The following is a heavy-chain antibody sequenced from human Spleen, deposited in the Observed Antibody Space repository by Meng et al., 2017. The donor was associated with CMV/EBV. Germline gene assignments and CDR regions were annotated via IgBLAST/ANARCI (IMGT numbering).Heavy chain of an antibody. D-gene: IGHD2-2*02. CDR1: GYTLTELS. V-gene: IGHV1-24*01. CDR3: ASEIPVFVSPLHHTPMDV. Sequence: ASVKVSCKVSGYTLTELSMHWVRQAPGKGLEWMGGFDPEDGETIYAQKFQGRVTMTEDKSTDTAYMELSSLRSEDTAVYYCASEIPVFVSPLHHTPMDVWGQGTTVTVSS. CDR2: FDPEDGET. J-gene: IGHJ6*02.